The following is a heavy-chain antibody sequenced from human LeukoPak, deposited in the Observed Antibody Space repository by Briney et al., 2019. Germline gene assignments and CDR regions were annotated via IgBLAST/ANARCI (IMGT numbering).Heavy chain of an antibody. CDR1: GFTFSNYW. Sequence: QSGGSLRFSCAASGFTFSNYWMSWVRQAPGKGLEWVANMKEDGGEKNYVDFVKGRFTISRDNAQDSLYLQMNSLRAEDTAVYYCARDRGYSNFDYWGQGTLVTVPS. CDR3: ARDRGYSNFDY. J-gene: IGHJ4*02. V-gene: IGHV3-7*01. D-gene: IGHD4-11*01. CDR2: MKEDGGEK.